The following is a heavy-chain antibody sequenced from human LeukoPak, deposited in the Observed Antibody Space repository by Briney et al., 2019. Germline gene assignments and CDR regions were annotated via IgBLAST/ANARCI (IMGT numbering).Heavy chain of an antibody. CDR2: ISSDGGTT. J-gene: IGHJ4*02. CDR3: VKDSSSWPYYFDY. CDR1: GFTFSNYA. V-gene: IGHV3-64D*09. Sequence: GGSLRLSCAASGFTFSNYAMHWVRQAPGKGLESVSAISSDGGTTFYADSVKGMFTISRDNSKNTLFLQMSSLRADDTAVYYCVKDSSSWPYYFDYWGQGTLVTVSS. D-gene: IGHD6-13*01.